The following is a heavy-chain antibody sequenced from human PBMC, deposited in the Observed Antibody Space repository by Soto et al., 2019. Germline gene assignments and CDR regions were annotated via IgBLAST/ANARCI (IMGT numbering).Heavy chain of an antibody. J-gene: IGHJ6*02. Sequence: ASVKVSGKASGYTFTSYYMHWVRQAPGQGLEWMGIINPSGGSTSYAQKFQGRVTMTRDTSTSTVYMELSSLRSEDTAVYYCARAVKSSSSWYYYYGMDVWGQGTTVTVSS. CDR2: INPSGGST. CDR3: ARAVKSSSSWYYYYGMDV. CDR1: GYTFTSYY. D-gene: IGHD6-13*01. V-gene: IGHV1-46*01.